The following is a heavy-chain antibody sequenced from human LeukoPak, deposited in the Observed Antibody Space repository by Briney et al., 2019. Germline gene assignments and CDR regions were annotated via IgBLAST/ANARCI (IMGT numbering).Heavy chain of an antibody. D-gene: IGHD2-2*01. CDR2: ISSSSSTI. V-gene: IGHV3-48*01. CDR1: GFTFSSYS. Sequence: PGGSLRLSCAASGFTFSSYSMNWVRQAPGKGLEWVSYISSSSSTIYYADSVKGRFTISRDNAKNSLYLQMNRLRAEDTAVYCCARTGYCSSTSCSANGWFDPWGQGTLVTVSS. CDR3: ARTGYCSSTSCSANGWFDP. J-gene: IGHJ5*02.